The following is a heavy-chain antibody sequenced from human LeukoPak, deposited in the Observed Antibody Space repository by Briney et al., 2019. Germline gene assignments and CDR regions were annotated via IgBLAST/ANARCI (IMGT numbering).Heavy chain of an antibody. CDR2: INTDGSST. D-gene: IGHD6-19*01. CDR3: AQNTGYSSGWYYFDY. CDR1: GFTFSSYW. V-gene: IGHV3-74*01. J-gene: IGHJ4*02. Sequence: GGSLRLSCAASGFTFSSYWMHWVRQAPGKGLVWVSRINTDGSSTSYADSVKGRFTISRDNAKNTLYLQMNSLRAEDTAVYYCAQNTGYSSGWYYFDYWGQGTLVTVSS.